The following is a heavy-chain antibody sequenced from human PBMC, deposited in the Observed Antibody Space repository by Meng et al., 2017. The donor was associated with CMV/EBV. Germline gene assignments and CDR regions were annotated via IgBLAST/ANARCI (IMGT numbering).Heavy chain of an antibody. CDR1: GGSIMSYY. Sequence: QGPQQESGRGLVKPSETRSLTCTVYGGSIMSYYWCWTRQPAGKGLEWIGRIYTSGSTNYNPSLKSRVTMSVDTSKNQFSLKLSSVTAADTAVYYCARVLRWNGVIDYWGQGTLVTVSS. CDR3: ARVLRWNGVIDY. V-gene: IGHV4-4*07. D-gene: IGHD4-23*01. CDR2: IYTSGST. J-gene: IGHJ4*02.